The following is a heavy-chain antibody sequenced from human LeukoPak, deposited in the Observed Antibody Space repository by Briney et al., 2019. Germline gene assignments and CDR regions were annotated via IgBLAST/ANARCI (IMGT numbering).Heavy chain of an antibody. Sequence: ASVKVSCKASGYTFTGYYMHWVRQAPGQGLEWMGWINPNSGGTNYAQKFQGRVTMTRDTSISTAYMELSRLRSDGTAVFYCARGDSSPYYYFDYWGQGTLVTVSS. CDR3: ARGDSSPYYYFDY. V-gene: IGHV1-2*02. CDR2: INPNSGGT. D-gene: IGHD3-22*01. CDR1: GYTFTGYY. J-gene: IGHJ4*02.